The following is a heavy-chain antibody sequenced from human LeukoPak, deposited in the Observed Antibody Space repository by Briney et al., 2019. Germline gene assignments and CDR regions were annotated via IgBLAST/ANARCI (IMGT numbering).Heavy chain of an antibody. V-gene: IGHV3-23*01. CDR2: ISGSGGST. D-gene: IGHD6-19*01. Sequence: PGGSLRLSCAASGFTFSSYAMSWVRQAPGKGLEWVSAISGSGGSTYYADSVKGRFTISRDNSKNTLYLQMNSLRAEDTAVYYCARDRGYSSGWFDYWGQGTLVTVSS. CDR3: ARDRGYSSGWFDY. CDR1: GFTFSSYA. J-gene: IGHJ4*02.